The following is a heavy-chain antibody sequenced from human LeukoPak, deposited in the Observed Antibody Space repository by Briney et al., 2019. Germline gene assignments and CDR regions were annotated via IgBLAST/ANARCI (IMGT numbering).Heavy chain of an antibody. CDR1: GFTFSSYW. V-gene: IGHV3-74*01. Sequence: GGSLRLSCAASGFTFSSYWMHWVRQAPGKGLVWVSRINSDGGSTSYADSVKGRFTISRDNAKNTLYLQMNSLRAEDTAVYYCARGGDIVVVPAAMGIDYWGQGTLVTVSS. J-gene: IGHJ4*02. CDR3: ARGGDIVVVPAAMGIDY. D-gene: IGHD2-2*01. CDR2: INSDGGST.